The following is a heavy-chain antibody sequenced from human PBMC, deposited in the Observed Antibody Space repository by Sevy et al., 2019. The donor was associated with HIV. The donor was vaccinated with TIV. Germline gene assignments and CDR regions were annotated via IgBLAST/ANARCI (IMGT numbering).Heavy chain of an antibody. Sequence: GGSLRLSCAASGFTFSDFYISWLSQAPGKGLEWVSYISDDGNTMFYADSVKGRFTISRDNAKKSLFLQMNSLRAEDTAVYYCARDRRGDSSGYYYWYFDLWGRGTLVTVSS. CDR2: ISDDGNTM. CDR1: GFTFSDFY. D-gene: IGHD3-22*01. J-gene: IGHJ2*01. CDR3: ARDRRGDSSGYYYWYFDL. V-gene: IGHV3-11*01.